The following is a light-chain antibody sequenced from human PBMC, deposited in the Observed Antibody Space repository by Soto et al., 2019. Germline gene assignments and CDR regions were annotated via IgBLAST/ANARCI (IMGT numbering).Light chain of an antibody. V-gene: IGLV4-69*01. CDR1: SGHSSYA. Sequence: QAVVTQSPSASASLGASVKLTCTLSSGHSSYAIAWHQQQPEKGPRYLMRLDSDGSHNKGDGIPDRFSGSSSGAERYLTISSLQSEDEADYYCQTWATGIGWVFGGGTKLTVL. J-gene: IGLJ3*02. CDR2: LDSDGSH. CDR3: QTWATGIGWV.